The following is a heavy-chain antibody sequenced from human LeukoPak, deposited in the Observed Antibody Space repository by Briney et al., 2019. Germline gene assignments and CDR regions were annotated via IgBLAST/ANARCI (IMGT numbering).Heavy chain of an antibody. J-gene: IGHJ4*02. Sequence: ASVKVSCKASGYTFTNHYMHWVRQAPGQGLEWMGMINPSGGSITYSQKFQGRVTMTGDMSTSTFYMDLSSLKYEDTAVYYCARDDGDYRRGVDCWGQGTLVTVSS. CDR3: ARDDGDYRRGVDC. CDR1: GYTFTNHY. V-gene: IGHV1-46*01. CDR2: INPSGGSI. D-gene: IGHD4-17*01.